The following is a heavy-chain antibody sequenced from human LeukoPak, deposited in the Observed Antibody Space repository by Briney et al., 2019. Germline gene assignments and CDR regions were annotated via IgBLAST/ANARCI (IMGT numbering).Heavy chain of an antibody. V-gene: IGHV4-39*07. CDR2: IYYSGST. Sequence: SETLSLTCTVSGGSISSSSYYWGWIRQPPGKGLEWIGSIYYSGSTYYNPSLKSRVTISVDTSKNQFSLKLSSVTAADTAVYYCARVSPHVTPTYYYDSSGYRKAWFDPWGQGTLVTVSS. D-gene: IGHD3-22*01. CDR1: GGSISSSSYY. CDR3: ARVSPHVTPTYYYDSSGYRKAWFDP. J-gene: IGHJ5*02.